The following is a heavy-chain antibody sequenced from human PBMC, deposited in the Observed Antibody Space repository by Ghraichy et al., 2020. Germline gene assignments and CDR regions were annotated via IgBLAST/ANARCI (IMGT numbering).Heavy chain of an antibody. J-gene: IGHJ4*02. Sequence: ASVKVSCKASGYTFITYGISWVRQAPGQGLEWMGWISAYNGNTNYAQKLQGRVTMTTDTSTSTAYMELRSLRSDDTAVYYCARSYYYDSSDYYFGGDFDYWGQGTLVTVSS. D-gene: IGHD3-22*01. CDR3: ARSYYYDSSDYYFGGDFDY. V-gene: IGHV1-18*04. CDR1: GYTFITYG. CDR2: ISAYNGNT.